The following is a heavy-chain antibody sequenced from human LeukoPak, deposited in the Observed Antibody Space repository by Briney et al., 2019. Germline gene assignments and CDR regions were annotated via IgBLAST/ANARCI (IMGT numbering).Heavy chain of an antibody. CDR2: ISAYNGNT. Sequence: ASVKVSCKAFGYTFTSYSINWVRQAPGQGLEWMGWISAYNGNTNYAQKLQDRVTMTTDTSTSTAYMEVRSLRSDDTAVYYCARNSLIATPYYFDYWGQGTLVTVSS. V-gene: IGHV1-18*01. J-gene: IGHJ4*02. CDR3: ARNSLIATPYYFDY. CDR1: GYTFTSYS. D-gene: IGHD3-10*01.